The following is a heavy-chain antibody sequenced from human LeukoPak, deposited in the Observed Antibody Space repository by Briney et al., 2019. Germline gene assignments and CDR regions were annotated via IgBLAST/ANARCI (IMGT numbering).Heavy chain of an antibody. D-gene: IGHD1-26*01. J-gene: IGHJ4*02. Sequence: GGSLRLSCAASGFTFDDYGMSWVRQAPGKGLEWVSGINWNGGSTGYADSVKGRFTISRDNAKNSLYLQMNSLRAVDTALYYCARDTDSGSYGGGFPLWGQGTLVTVSS. CDR2: INWNGGST. CDR1: GFTFDDYG. V-gene: IGHV3-20*04. CDR3: ARDTDSGSYGGGFPL.